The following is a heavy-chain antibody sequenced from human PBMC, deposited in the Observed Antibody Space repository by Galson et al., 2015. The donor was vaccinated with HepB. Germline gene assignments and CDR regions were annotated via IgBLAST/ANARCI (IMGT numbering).Heavy chain of an antibody. V-gene: IGHV3-7*01. Sequence: SLRLSCAASGFNFGTYWMTWVRQAPGKGLERVANIKQDGSEKLYVDSVKGRFTISRDNAKNSLYLQMNSLRDEDTAVYYCARDGRGSIPFDYWGQGVLVSVSS. CDR3: ARDGRGSIPFDY. CDR2: IKQDGSEK. CDR1: GFNFGTYW. D-gene: IGHD3-10*01. J-gene: IGHJ4*02.